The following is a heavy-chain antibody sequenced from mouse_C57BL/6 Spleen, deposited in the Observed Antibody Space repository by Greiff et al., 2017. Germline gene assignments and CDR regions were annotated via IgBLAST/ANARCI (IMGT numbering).Heavy chain of an antibody. CDR1: GFTFSDYY. J-gene: IGHJ4*01. CDR3: ARPIYDYVSYYAMDY. V-gene: IGHV5-12*01. D-gene: IGHD2-4*01. CDR2: ISNGGGST. Sequence: EVKLLESGGGLVQPGGSLKLSCAASGFTFSDYYMYWVRQTPEKRLEWVAYISNGGGSTYYPDTVKGRFTISRDNAKNTLYLQMSRLKSEDTAMYYCARPIYDYVSYYAMDYWGQGTSVTVSS.